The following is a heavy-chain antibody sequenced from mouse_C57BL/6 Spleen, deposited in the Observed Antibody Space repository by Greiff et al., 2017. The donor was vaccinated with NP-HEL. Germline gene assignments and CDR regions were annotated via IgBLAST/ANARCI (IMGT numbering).Heavy chain of an antibody. D-gene: IGHD2-4*01. CDR2: INPNNGGT. CDR3: ARVGDYGFDY. J-gene: IGHJ2*01. V-gene: IGHV1-26*01. Sequence: VQLQQSGPELVKPGASVKISCKASGYTFTDYYMNWVKQSHGKSLEWIGDINPNNGGTSYNQKFKGKATLTVDKSSSTAYMELRSLTSEDSAVYYCARVGDYGFDYWGQGTTLTVSS. CDR1: GYTFTDYY.